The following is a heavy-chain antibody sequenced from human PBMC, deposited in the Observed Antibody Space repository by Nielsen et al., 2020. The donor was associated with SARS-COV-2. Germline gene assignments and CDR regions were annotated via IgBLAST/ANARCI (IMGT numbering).Heavy chain of an antibody. Sequence: SPTLSLPCAISGDSVSSNSAAWNWIRQSPSRCLELLGRTYYRSKCYNDYAVSVKSRITINPDTSKNQFSLHLNSVTPEDTAVYYCARARGAYGDYYYYYYTDVWGKGTTVTVSS. CDR2: TYYRSKCYN. CDR1: GDSVSSNSAA. D-gene: IGHD4-17*01. V-gene: IGHV6-1*01. CDR3: ARARGAYGDYYYYYYTDV. J-gene: IGHJ6*03.